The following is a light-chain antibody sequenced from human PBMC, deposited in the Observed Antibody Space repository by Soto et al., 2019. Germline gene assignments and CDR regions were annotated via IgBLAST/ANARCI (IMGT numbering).Light chain of an antibody. Sequence: DIQMTQSPSSLSASVGDSVTITCRASQNIKTYLNWYQQKPGKAPNLLIYAASSLHSGVPSRFSGSGSGTEFTLTISSLQPDDFATYYCQHYNSYSEAFGQGTKVELK. J-gene: IGKJ1*01. V-gene: IGKV1-5*01. CDR3: QHYNSYSEA. CDR2: AAS. CDR1: QNIKTY.